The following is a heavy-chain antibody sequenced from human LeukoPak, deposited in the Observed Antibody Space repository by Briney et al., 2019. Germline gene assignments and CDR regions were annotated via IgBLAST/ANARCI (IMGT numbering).Heavy chain of an antibody. D-gene: IGHD6-19*01. CDR2: IRPSGDNT. CDR3: AKNPIGAVADLYFDY. CDR1: GFTFSSYD. V-gene: IGHV3-23*01. Sequence: PGGSLRLSCAASGFTFSSYDMTWVRQAPGRGLEWVSSIRPSGDNTYYGDSVKGRFTISRDNSKNTLYLQMNSLRAEDTAVYYCAKNPIGAVADLYFDYWGQGTLVTVSS. J-gene: IGHJ4*02.